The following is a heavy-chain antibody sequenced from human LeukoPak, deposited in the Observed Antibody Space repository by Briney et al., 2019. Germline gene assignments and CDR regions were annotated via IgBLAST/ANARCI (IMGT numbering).Heavy chain of an antibody. CDR1: GGSISNYY. Sequence: PSPTLSLTCTVSGGSISNYYWSWIRQPPGKGLEWIGYIYYSGSTNYNPSLRSRVTISVDTSKNQFSLKLSSVTAADTAVYYCARGGNYGDYDGYFDYWGQGTPVTVSS. CDR2: IYYSGST. CDR3: ARGGNYGDYDGYFDY. J-gene: IGHJ4*02. D-gene: IGHD4-17*01. V-gene: IGHV4-59*08.